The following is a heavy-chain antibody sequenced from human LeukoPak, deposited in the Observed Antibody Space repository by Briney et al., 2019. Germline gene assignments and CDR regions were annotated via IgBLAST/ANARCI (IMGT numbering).Heavy chain of an antibody. V-gene: IGHV1-2*06. Sequence: VASVKVSCKASGGTFSSYAISWVRQAPGQGLEWMGRINPNSGGTNYAQKFQGRVTMTRDTSISTAYMELSRLRSDDTAVYYCGLIVGAPWGQGTLVTVSS. CDR2: INPNSGGT. D-gene: IGHD1-26*01. CDR1: GGTFSSYA. CDR3: GLIVGAP. J-gene: IGHJ5*02.